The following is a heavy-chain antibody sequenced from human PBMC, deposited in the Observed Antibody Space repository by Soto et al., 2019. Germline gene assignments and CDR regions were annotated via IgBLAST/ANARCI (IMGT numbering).Heavy chain of an antibody. Sequence: EVQLLESGGGLVQPGGSLRLSCVVSGFTFSSYAMTWVRQPPGKGLEWVSSISGSGGTTYYADSVKGRFTISRDNSKNTLYLQMNSLTAEDTAIYYCAKSPDIVATTFYYYGLDVRGQGTAVTVSS. CDR1: GFTFSSYA. CDR3: AKSPDIVATTFYYYGLDV. J-gene: IGHJ6*02. V-gene: IGHV3-23*01. D-gene: IGHD5-12*01. CDR2: ISGSGGTT.